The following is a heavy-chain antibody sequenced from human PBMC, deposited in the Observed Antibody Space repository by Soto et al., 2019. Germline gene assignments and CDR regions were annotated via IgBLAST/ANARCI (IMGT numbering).Heavy chain of an antibody. CDR3: ARGGVSTRTFDY. J-gene: IGHJ4*02. V-gene: IGHV5-51*01. Sequence: GESLKISCKGSGYNFAGYWIAWVRQMPGKGLELMGIIYPSDSDTRYRPSFQGQVTIPADKSISSAYLQWSSLRASDTAMYYCARGGVSTRTFDYWGQGTPVTVSS. CDR2: IYPSDSDT. CDR1: GYNFAGYW. D-gene: IGHD3-3*01.